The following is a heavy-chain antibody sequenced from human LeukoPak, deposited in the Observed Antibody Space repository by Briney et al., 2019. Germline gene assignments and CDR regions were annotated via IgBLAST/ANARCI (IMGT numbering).Heavy chain of an antibody. CDR1: GYTFTSYG. Sequence: ASVKVSCKASGYTFTSYGISWVRQAPGQGLEWMGWISAYNGNTKYSQKFQGRVTITRDTSASTAYMELSSLRSEDTAVYYCARDEGDFWGQGTLVTVSS. V-gene: IGHV1-18*01. CDR2: ISAYNGNT. J-gene: IGHJ4*02. CDR3: ARDEGDF.